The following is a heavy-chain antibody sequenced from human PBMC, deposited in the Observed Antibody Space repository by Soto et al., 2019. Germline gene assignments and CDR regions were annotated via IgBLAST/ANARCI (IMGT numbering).Heavy chain of an antibody. V-gene: IGHV3-30*01. J-gene: IGHJ6*02. Sequence: PGGSLRLSCAASGFTFSGYAMHWVRQAPGKGLEWVTVISYDGSNKYYADSVKGRFTISRDNSKNTLYLQMNSLRAEDTAVYYCAKDLWFGELLYGRNYYYYYGMDVWGQGTTVTVSS. CDR1: GFTFSGYA. CDR3: AKDLWFGELLYGRNYYYYYGMDV. CDR2: ISYDGSNK. D-gene: IGHD3-10*01.